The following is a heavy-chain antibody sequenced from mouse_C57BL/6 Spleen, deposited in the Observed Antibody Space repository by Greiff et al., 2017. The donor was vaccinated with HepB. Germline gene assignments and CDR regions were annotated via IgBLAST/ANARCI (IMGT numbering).Heavy chain of an antibody. D-gene: IGHD2-4*01. CDR1: GYTLPSSW. Sequence: QVQLQQPGAELVKLGASVKISAKASGYTLPSSWITGVKRRPGQGLEGIGEIYPGSGSTNYNEKFRSKATLTVDTSSSTAYMQLSSLTSEDSAVYYCARYGLRPWFAYWGQGTLVTVSA. CDR2: IYPGSGST. CDR3: ARYGLRPWFAY. J-gene: IGHJ3*01. V-gene: IGHV1-55*01.